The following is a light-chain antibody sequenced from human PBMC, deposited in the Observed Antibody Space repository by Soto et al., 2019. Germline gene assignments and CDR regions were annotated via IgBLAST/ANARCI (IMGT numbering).Light chain of an antibody. Sequence: QSALTQPASVSGSPGQSITISCTGTSSDVGGYNYVSWYQQHPGKAPKLMIYDVSNRPPGVSNRFSGSKSGNTASLTISGLQAEDEADYYCSSYTSSSTQFGGGTKLTVL. CDR3: SSYTSSSTQ. V-gene: IGLV2-14*01. J-gene: IGLJ2*01. CDR2: DVS. CDR1: SSDVGGYNY.